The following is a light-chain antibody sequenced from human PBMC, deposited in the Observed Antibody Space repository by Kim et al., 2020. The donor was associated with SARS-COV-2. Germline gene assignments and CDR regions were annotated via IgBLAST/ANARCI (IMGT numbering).Light chain of an antibody. Sequence: ELVLTQSPATLSLSPGERDTLSCRASQSVSSFLAWYQQKPGQAPRLLIHDASNRATGIPARFSGSGSGTDFTLTISSLEPEDSAVYYCQQRSNWPPYTFGQGTKLEIK. CDR3: QQRSNWPPYT. V-gene: IGKV3-11*01. CDR2: DAS. CDR1: QSVSSF. J-gene: IGKJ2*01.